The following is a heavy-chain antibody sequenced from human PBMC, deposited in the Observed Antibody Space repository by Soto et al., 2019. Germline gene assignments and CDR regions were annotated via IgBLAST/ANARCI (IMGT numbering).Heavy chain of an antibody. V-gene: IGHV4-39*01. CDR3: ARHDRGDQRGTVRAFDL. CDR1: GGSISSTSDY. Sequence: QLQLQESGPGLVKPSGTLSLTCSVSGGSISSTSDYWAWIRQPPGKRLEWIGSISYSGTTYYSPSLKRPVSTPADTAQDHLCLNLNSMTAADTAVYSCARHDRGDQRGTVRAFDLWGQGRMVTVSS. J-gene: IGHJ3*01. CDR2: ISYSGTT. D-gene: IGHD2-2*01.